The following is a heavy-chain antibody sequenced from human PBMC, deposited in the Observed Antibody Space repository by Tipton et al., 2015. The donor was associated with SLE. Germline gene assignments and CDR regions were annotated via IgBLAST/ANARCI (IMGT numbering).Heavy chain of an antibody. D-gene: IGHD3-22*01. CDR3: ARDYYDSSGYNFWYYYYMDV. V-gene: IGHV4-34*01. Sequence: TLSLTCAVYGGSFSGYYWSWIRQPPGKGLEWIGEINHSGSTNYSPSLKSRVTISVDASKNQFSLKLSSVTAADTAVYYCARDYYDSSGYNFWYYYYMDVWGKGTTVTVSS. CDR2: INHSGST. CDR1: GGSFSGYY. J-gene: IGHJ6*03.